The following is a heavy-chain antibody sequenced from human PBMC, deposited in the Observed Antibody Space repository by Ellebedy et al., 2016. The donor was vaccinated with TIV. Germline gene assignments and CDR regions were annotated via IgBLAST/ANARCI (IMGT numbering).Heavy chain of an antibody. V-gene: IGHV1-18*01. J-gene: IGHJ4*02. D-gene: IGHD3-22*01. CDR1: GGTFSSYG. CDR2: ISAYNGNT. CDR3: AREMVGDSSVGY. Sequence: AASVKVSCKASGGTFSSYGISWVRQAPGQGLEWMGWISAYNGNTNYAQKLQGRVTMTTDTSTSTAYMELRSLRSDDTAVYYCAREMVGDSSVGYWGQGTLVTVSS.